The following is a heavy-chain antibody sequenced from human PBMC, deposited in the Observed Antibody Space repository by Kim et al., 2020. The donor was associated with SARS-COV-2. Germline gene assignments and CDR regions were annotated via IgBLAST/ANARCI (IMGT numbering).Heavy chain of an antibody. CDR1: GFTFSSYS. CDR3: AREDYYDSSGSPSADFDY. V-gene: IGHV3-21*01. CDR2: ISSSSSYI. J-gene: IGHJ4*02. D-gene: IGHD3-22*01. Sequence: GGSLRLSCAASGFTFSSYSMNWVRQAPGKGLEWVSSISSSSSYIYYADSVKGRFTISRDNAKNSLYLQMNSLRAEDTAVYYCAREDYYDSSGSPSADFDYWGQGTLVTVSS.